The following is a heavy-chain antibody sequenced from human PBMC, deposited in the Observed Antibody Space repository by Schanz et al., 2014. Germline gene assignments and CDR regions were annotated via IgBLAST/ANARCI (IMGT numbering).Heavy chain of an antibody. D-gene: IGHD6-19*01. Sequence: EVKLVESGGGAVRPGGSLRLSCAASGFTLSSYWMHWVRQVPGKGLEWVSSISSSSSYIYYADSVKGRFTISRDNAKNSLYLQMNSLRAEDTAVYYCAIIGVMVAVAGTRADYWGQGTLVTVSS. J-gene: IGHJ4*02. CDR1: GFTLSSYW. CDR2: ISSSSSYI. V-gene: IGHV3-21*02. CDR3: AIIGVMVAVAGTRADY.